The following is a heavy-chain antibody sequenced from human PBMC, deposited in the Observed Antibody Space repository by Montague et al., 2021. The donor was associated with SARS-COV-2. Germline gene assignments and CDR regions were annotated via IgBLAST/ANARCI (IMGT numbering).Heavy chain of an antibody. CDR2: IYYSGST. V-gene: IGHV4-39*07. J-gene: IGHJ4*02. CDR3: ARDRFDFGAGRQGTIDF. D-gene: IGHD3-10*01. Sequence: SETLSLTCTVSGGSISSSSYYWGWTRQPPGKGLEWIGSIYYSGSTYYNPSLKSRVTISVDTSKNQFSLKLSSVTAADTAIYFCARDRFDFGAGRQGTIDFWGQGTLVTVSS. CDR1: GGSISSSSYY.